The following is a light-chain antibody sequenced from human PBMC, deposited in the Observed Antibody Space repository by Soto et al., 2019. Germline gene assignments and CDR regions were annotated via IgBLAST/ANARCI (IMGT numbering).Light chain of an antibody. J-gene: IGLJ1*01. Sequence: QSVLTQPASVSGSPGQSITISCTGTSSDVGGYNYVSWYQQYPGKAPKLMIYDVSNRPSGVSIRFSGSKSGNTASLTISGLQAEDEADYYCSSYTNSSTYVFGTGTKVTVL. CDR2: DVS. CDR3: SSYTNSSTYV. CDR1: SSDVGGYNY. V-gene: IGLV2-14*03.